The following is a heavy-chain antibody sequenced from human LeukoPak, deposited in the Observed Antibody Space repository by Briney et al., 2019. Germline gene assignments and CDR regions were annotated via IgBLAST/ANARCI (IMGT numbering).Heavy chain of an antibody. CDR2: ISSSSDYI. Sequence: PGGSLRLSCAASGFTFSNYGMNRVRQAPGKGLEWVSFISSSSDYIYYADSVKGRFTISRDNAKTSLFLQMNSLRAEDTAVYYCARGVAARAIDYWGQGTLVTVSS. CDR1: GFTFSNYG. V-gene: IGHV3-21*01. CDR3: ARGVAARAIDY. J-gene: IGHJ4*02. D-gene: IGHD6-6*01.